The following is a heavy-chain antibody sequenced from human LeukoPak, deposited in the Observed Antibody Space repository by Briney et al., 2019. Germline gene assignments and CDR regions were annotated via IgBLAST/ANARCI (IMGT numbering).Heavy chain of an antibody. CDR2: IYYSGST. CDR1: GFTFSSYA. D-gene: IGHD3-10*01. J-gene: IGHJ4*02. CDR3: ASHYYGSGNPNHPFDY. Sequence: LRLSCAASGFTFSSYAMSWVRQAPGKGLEWIGYIYYSGSTYYNPSLKSRVTISVDTSKNQFSLKLSSVTAADTAVYYCASHYYGSGNPNHPFDYWGQGTLVTVSS. V-gene: IGHV4-30-4*08.